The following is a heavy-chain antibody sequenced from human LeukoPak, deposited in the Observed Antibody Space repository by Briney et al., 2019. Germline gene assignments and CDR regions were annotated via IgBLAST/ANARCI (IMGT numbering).Heavy chain of an antibody. V-gene: IGHV4-59*01. D-gene: IGHD3-3*01. J-gene: IGHJ5*02. CDR2: MYYSGST. Sequence: KPSETLSLTCTVSGGSISSYYWSWIRHPPGKGMEWNGYMYYSGSTNYNPPLKSRATISVDPSKNQFSLKLSSVTAADTAVYYCARELTDDFWSGYSGNWFDPWGQGTLVTVSS. CDR3: ARELTDDFWSGYSGNWFDP. CDR1: GGSISSYY.